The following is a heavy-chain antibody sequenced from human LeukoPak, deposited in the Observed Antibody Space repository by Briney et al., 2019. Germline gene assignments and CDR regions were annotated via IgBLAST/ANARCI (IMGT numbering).Heavy chain of an antibody. CDR3: TTVGLRPDY. J-gene: IGHJ4*02. V-gene: IGHV3-15*01. Sequence: GGSLRLSCAASGFTVSSNYMSWVRQAPGKGLECVGRIKSKTDGGTTDYAAPVKGRFTMSRDDSKNTLYLQMNSLKTENTAVYYCTTVGLRPDYWGQGTLVTVSS. CDR1: GFTVSSNY. CDR2: IKSKTDGGTT. D-gene: IGHD5/OR15-5a*01.